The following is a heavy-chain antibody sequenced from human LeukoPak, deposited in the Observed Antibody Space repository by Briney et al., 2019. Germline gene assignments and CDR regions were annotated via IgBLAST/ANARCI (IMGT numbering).Heavy chain of an antibody. CDR3: ARDILTGYPFYFDY. J-gene: IGHJ4*02. D-gene: IGHD3-9*01. V-gene: IGHV1-24*01. Sequence: GASVKVSCKVSGYTLTELSMHWVRQAPGKGLEWMGGFDPEDGETIYAQKFQGRVTMTRDTSTSTVYMELSSLRSEDTAVYYCARDILTGYPFYFDYWGQGTLVTVSS. CDR1: GYTLTELS. CDR2: FDPEDGET.